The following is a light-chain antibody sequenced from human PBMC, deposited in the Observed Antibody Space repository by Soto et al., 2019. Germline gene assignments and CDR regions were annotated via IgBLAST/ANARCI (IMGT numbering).Light chain of an antibody. J-gene: IGKJ1*01. CDR2: DAS. CDR3: QQYNKWPPWT. CDR1: QSVSSY. Sequence: EIVMTQSPATLSVSPGESATLSCRPSQSVSSYLAWYQQRPGQAPRLLIYDASSRATGIPARFSGSGSGTEFTLTISSLQSEDFAVYFCQQYNKWPPWTFGQGTKVDIK. V-gene: IGKV3-15*01.